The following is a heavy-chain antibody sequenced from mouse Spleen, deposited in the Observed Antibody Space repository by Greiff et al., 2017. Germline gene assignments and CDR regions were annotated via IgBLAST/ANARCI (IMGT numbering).Heavy chain of an antibody. Sequence: QVQLQQPGTELVKPGASVKLSCKASGYTFTSYWMHWVTQRPGQGLEWIGNINPSNGGTNYNEKFKSKATLTVDKSSSTAYMQLSSLTSEDSAVYYCARFPYYYGSSYAMDYWGQGTSVTVSS. CDR3: ARFPYYYGSSYAMDY. D-gene: IGHD1-1*01. V-gene: IGHV1-53*01. CDR1: GYTFTSYW. J-gene: IGHJ4*01. CDR2: INPSNGGT.